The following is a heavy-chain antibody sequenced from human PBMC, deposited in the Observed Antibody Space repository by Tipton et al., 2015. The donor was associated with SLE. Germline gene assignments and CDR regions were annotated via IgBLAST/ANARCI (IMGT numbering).Heavy chain of an antibody. Sequence: TLSLTCTVSGGSISSHYWSWIRQPPGKGLEWIGYIYYSGSTNYNPSLKSRVTISVDTSKNQFSLKLSSVTAADTAVYYCARSIAAPGSYRNYYMDVWGKGTTAVVSS. CDR1: GGSISSHY. D-gene: IGHD6-13*01. J-gene: IGHJ6*03. V-gene: IGHV4-59*11. CDR2: IYYSGST. CDR3: ARSIAAPGSYRNYYMDV.